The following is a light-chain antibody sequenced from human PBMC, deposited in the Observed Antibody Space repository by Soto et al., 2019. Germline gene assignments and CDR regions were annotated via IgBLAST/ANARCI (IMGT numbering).Light chain of an antibody. CDR1: QSIGKH. Sequence: DIQMTQSPSFLSASVGDRVTITCRASQSIGKHLNWYQQKPGKAPKFLIYDASSLESGVPSRFSGSGSGTEFTLTISSLQPDDFATYYCQQYNSYSGTFGQGTKV. J-gene: IGKJ1*01. V-gene: IGKV1-5*01. CDR2: DAS. CDR3: QQYNSYSGT.